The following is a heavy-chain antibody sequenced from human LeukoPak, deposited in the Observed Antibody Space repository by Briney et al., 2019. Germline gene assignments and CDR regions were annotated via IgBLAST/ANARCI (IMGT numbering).Heavy chain of an antibody. CDR3: VKAMATYGYRVPFDY. J-gene: IGHJ4*02. CDR1: GFTFSSYA. Sequence: GGSLRLSCSASGFTFSSYAMHWVRQAPGKGLKYVSAISSDGVTTYYADSVKGRFTISRDNSKNTLYLQMSSLRAEDTAVYYCVKAMATYGYRVPFDYWGQGTLVTVSS. D-gene: IGHD5-18*01. V-gene: IGHV3-64D*09. CDR2: ISSDGVTT.